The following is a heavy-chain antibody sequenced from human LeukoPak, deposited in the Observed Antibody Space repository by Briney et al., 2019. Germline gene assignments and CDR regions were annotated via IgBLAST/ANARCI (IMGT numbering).Heavy chain of an antibody. CDR2: IDPKTGGT. CDR1: GYTLSNYY. D-gene: IGHD2-2*01. CDR3: ARVFCSSGNMCYKRSPDFDT. Sequence: ASMNVSCKASGYTLSNYYMHWLRQVPGHGPEWMGWIDPKTGGTKYAQKFQGRISVTADTSISTAYIQLTRLTSDDTAVYYCARVFCSSGNMCYKRSPDFDTWGQGALIIVSS. J-gene: IGHJ5*02. V-gene: IGHV1-2*02.